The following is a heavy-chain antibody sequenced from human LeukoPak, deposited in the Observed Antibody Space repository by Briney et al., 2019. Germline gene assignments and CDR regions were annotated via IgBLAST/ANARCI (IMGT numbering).Heavy chain of an antibody. J-gene: IGHJ1*01. CDR2: IKSKTDGGTT. D-gene: IGHD2-15*01. CDR3: TTAAYCSGRSCYSGYFQH. Sequence: GGSLRLSCAASGFTFSNAWMSWVRQAPGKGLEWVGRIKSKTDGGTTDYAAPVKGRFTISRDDSKNTLYLQMNSLKTEDTAVYYCTTAAYCSGRSCYSGYFQHWGQGTLVTVSS. CDR1: GFTFSNAW. V-gene: IGHV3-15*01.